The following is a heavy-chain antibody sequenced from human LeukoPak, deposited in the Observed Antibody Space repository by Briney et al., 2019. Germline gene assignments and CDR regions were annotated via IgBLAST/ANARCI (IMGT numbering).Heavy chain of an antibody. V-gene: IGHV3-23*01. Sequence: GGSLRLSCAASGFTFSSYAMSWVRQAPGKGLEWVSAISGSGGSTYYADSVKGRFTISRDNSKNTLYLQMNSLRAEDTAVYYCAKDRGYSGSSGAFDYWGQGTLVTVSS. CDR2: ISGSGGST. D-gene: IGHD1-26*01. CDR1: GFTFSSYA. CDR3: AKDRGYSGSSGAFDY. J-gene: IGHJ4*02.